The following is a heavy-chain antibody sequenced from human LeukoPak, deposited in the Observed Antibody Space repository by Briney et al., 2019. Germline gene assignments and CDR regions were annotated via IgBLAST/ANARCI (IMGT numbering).Heavy chain of an antibody. V-gene: IGHV3-30*03. CDR2: ISYDGSNK. J-gene: IGHJ3*02. CDR1: GFTFSSYG. Sequence: SGGSLRLSCAASGFTFSSYGMHWVRQAPGKGLEWVAVISYDGSNKYYADSVKGRFTISRDNSKNTLYLQMNSLRAEDTAVYYCAREATYFYDSSGSTHLLGDAFDIWGQGTMVTVSS. D-gene: IGHD3-22*01. CDR3: AREATYFYDSSGSTHLLGDAFDI.